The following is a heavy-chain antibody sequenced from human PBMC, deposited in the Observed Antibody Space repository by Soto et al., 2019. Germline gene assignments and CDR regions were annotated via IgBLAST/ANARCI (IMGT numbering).Heavy chain of an antibody. CDR3: ARFYDFWSGYIDY. D-gene: IGHD3-3*01. J-gene: IGHJ4*02. V-gene: IGHV3-21*01. CDR2: ISSSSSYI. CDR1: GFTFSSYS. Sequence: EVQLVESGGGLVKPGGSLRLSCAASGFTFSSYSMNWVRQAPGKGLEWVSSISSSSSYIYYADSVKGRFTIPRDNAKNSLYLQMNSLRAEDTAVYYCARFYDFWSGYIDYWGQGTLVTVSS.